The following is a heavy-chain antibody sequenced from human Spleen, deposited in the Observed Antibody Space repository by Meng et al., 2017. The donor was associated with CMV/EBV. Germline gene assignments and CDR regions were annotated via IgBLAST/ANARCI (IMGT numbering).Heavy chain of an antibody. V-gene: IGHV1-18*01. D-gene: IGHD1-1*01. Sequence: ASVKVSCKASGYSFNTYGITWVRQAPGQGLEWMGWISVSTGDTNYAQNLQDRLILTTDTSTNTAHMELRSLRSDDTAVYFWARDSRVGLGRRYGRYYFDYWGQGTQVTVSS. J-gene: IGHJ4*02. CDR1: GYSFNTYG. CDR3: ARDSRVGLGRRYGRYYFDY. CDR2: ISVSTGDT.